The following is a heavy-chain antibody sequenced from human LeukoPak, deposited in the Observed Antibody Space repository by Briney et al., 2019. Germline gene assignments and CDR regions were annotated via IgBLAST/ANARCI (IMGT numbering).Heavy chain of an antibody. CDR2: IYYSGST. CDR1: GGSISSSSYY. Sequence: SETLSLTCTVSGGSISSSSYYWGWIRQPPGKGLEWIGSIYYSGSTYYNPSLKSRVTISVDTSKNQFSLKLSSVTAADTAVYYCARQLGYCSSTSCYADKGDYWGQGTLVTVSS. CDR3: ARQLGYCSSTSCYADKGDY. V-gene: IGHV4-39*01. D-gene: IGHD2-2*01. J-gene: IGHJ4*02.